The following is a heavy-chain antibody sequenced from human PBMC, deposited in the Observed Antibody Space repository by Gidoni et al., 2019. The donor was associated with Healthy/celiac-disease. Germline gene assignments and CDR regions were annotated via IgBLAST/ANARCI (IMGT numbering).Heavy chain of an antibody. CDR1: GGSIRSGGYY. CDR2: IYYSGST. J-gene: IGHJ5*02. Sequence: QVQLQESGPGLVKPSQTLSPTCTVSGGSIRSGGYYWSWIRQHPGKGLEGIGNIYYSGSTYYNPSLKSRFTISVDTSNNQFSLRLSSVTAADTAVYYCARQGGGSGSFQDNWFDPWGQGTLVTVSS. D-gene: IGHD3-10*01. V-gene: IGHV4-31*03. CDR3: ARQGGGSGSFQDNWFDP.